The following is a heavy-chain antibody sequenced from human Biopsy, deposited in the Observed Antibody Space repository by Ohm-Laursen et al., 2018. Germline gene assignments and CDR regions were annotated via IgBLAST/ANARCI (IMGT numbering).Heavy chain of an antibody. V-gene: IGHV4-4*07. CDR1: GGPNSNYY. J-gene: IGHJ4*02. CDR3: ATGPKRLTGTSYFES. D-gene: IGHD1-7*01. Sequence: GTLSLTCSVSGGPNSNYYWSWVRQSAGKGLEWIGRLYTSGDTNYNPSLKSRVSVSEDTSRRQFSLRLTSVTAADTAVYYCATGPKRLTGTSYFESWGRGILVTVSS. CDR2: LYTSGDT.